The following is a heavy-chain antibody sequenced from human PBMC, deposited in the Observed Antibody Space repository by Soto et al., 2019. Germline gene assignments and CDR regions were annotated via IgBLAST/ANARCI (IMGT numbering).Heavy chain of an antibody. D-gene: IGHD3-10*01. CDR3: ARDVQPPGVYKYYGMDV. V-gene: IGHV3-30-3*01. CDR1: GFTFSSYG. Sequence: GGSLRLSCAASGFTFSSYGLHWVRQAPGKGLEWVAVISFDGSNKYYADSVKGRFTISRDNSKYTLYLQMNSLRPEDTAVYYCARDVQPPGVYKYYGMDVWGQGTTVTVSS. CDR2: ISFDGSNK. J-gene: IGHJ6*02.